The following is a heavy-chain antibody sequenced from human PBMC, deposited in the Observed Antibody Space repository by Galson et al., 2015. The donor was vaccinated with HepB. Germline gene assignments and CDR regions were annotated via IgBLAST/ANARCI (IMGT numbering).Heavy chain of an antibody. CDR1: EFILSMYW. D-gene: IGHD3-10*01. V-gene: IGHV3-7*05. J-gene: IGHJ6*02. CDR2: LKEDGSEK. Sequence: SLRLSCAASEFILSMYWMNWVRQAPGKGLEWVANLKEDGSEKHYVDSVKGRFTIARDNAKNSLYLQMNSLRAEDTAVYYCARVKRGEWYSFYYYGMDVWGRGTTVTVSS. CDR3: ARVKRGEWYSFYYYGMDV.